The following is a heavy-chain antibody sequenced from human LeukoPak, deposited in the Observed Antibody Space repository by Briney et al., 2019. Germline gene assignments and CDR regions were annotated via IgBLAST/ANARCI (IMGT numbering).Heavy chain of an antibody. CDR1: GYTFTGYY. Sequence: ASVKVSCKASGYTFTGYYMHWVRQAPGKGLEWMGGFDPEDGETIYAQKFQGRVTMTEDTSTDTAYMELSSLRSEDTAVYYCATGYLRLGIPGPYYFDYWGQGTLVTVSS. CDR3: ATGYLRLGIPGPYYFDY. J-gene: IGHJ4*02. CDR2: FDPEDGET. V-gene: IGHV1-24*01. D-gene: IGHD3-16*01.